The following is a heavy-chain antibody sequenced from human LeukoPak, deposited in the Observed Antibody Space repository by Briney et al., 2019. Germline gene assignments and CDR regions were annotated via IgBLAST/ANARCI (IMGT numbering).Heavy chain of an antibody. D-gene: IGHD2-2*01. CDR2: IIPIFDIA. J-gene: IGHJ5*02. CDR3: AREGEVVPAASVIYWFDP. V-gene: IGHV1-69*04. CDR1: VDSFSSYV. Sequence: SVKVSCKASVDSFSSYVISWVRQAPGQGVEWMGRIIPIFDIANYAQKFHGRVTNTAVKSTSTDYMELSSLKSEDTAVYYCAREGEVVPAASVIYWFDPWGQGTLVTVSS.